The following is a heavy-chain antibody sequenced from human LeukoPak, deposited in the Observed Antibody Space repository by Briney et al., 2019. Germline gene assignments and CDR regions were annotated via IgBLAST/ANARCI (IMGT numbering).Heavy chain of an antibody. V-gene: IGHV3-21*01. CDR2: SSSSSSYI. J-gene: IGHJ6*03. Sequence: AGSLRLSCAASGFTFSSYSMNWVRQAPRQGLERVSSSSSSSSYIYYADSVKGRFTISRDNAKNSLYLQMNSLRVEDTAVYYCARDPYNGSYGDYYYYYMDVWGRGTTVTISS. CDR3: ARDPYNGSYGDYYYYYMDV. CDR1: GFTFSSYS. D-gene: IGHD1-26*01.